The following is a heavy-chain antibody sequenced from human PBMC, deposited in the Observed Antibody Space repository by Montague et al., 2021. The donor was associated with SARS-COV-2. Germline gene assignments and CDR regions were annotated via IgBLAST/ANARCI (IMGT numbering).Heavy chain of an antibody. Sequence: SETLSLTCTVSGGSISSYYWCWIRQPPGKGLEWIGYMSYSGTSNYNPSLRSRLTMSIDTSRDQLSLKLSSLTAADAAVYYCARGRDQLGWFDPWGQGTLVTVSS. D-gene: IGHD7-27*01. CDR2: MSYSGTS. CDR3: ARGRDQLGWFDP. J-gene: IGHJ5*02. CDR1: GGSISSYY. V-gene: IGHV4-59*01.